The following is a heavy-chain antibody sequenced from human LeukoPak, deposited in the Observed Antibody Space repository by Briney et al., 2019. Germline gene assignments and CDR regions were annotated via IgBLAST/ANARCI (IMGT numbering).Heavy chain of an antibody. Sequence: GGSLTLSCAASGFTFYVYAMLWVRHATGKGLEEVSGMWWNSGSICYADSVKGRFTISRDNAKTSLYLQMNSLRAEDTALYYCAKGATTGGKGPLYYFDYWGQGTLVTVSS. V-gene: IGHV3-9*01. CDR3: AKGATTGGKGPLYYFDY. CDR1: GFTFYVYA. J-gene: IGHJ4*02. D-gene: IGHD4-23*01. CDR2: MWWNSGSI.